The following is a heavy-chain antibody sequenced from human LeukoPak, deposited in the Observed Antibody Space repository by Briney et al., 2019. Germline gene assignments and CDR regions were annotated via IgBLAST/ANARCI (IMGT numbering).Heavy chain of an antibody. V-gene: IGHV3-23*01. D-gene: IGHD2-2*01. CDR3: AKVDPRQPLPGY. J-gene: IGHJ4*02. CDR1: GFTISSYA. CDR2: IGASGGAT. Sequence: GGSLRLSCAASGFTISSYAMTWVRQAPGKGLEWVSSIGASGGATYYADSVKGRFTISRDNSKNTLYLQMNSLRAEDTAVYYCAKVDPRQPLPGYWGQGTLVTVSS.